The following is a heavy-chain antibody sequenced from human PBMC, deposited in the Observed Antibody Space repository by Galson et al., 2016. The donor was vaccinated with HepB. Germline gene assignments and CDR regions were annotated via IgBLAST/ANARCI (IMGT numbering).Heavy chain of an antibody. CDR2: ISGSGGGT. CDR1: GFTFTNYA. J-gene: IGHJ4*02. CDR3: ANDISALVLPAAMDY. V-gene: IGHV3-23*01. Sequence: SLRLSCAAPGFTFTNYALNWVRQAPGKGLEWVSGISGSGGGTYYADSVKGRFTISRDQSNNTLHLQINSLTSEDPAIYFCANDISALVLPAAMDYWGQGTLVTVSS. D-gene: IGHD2-2*01.